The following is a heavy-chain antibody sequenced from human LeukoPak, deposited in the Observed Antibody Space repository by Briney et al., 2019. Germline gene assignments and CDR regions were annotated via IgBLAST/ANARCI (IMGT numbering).Heavy chain of an antibody. CDR3: AREVRFWNYYYYMDV. Sequence: SETLSLTCAVYGGPFSGYYWSWIRQPPGKGLEWIGEINHSGSTNYNPSLKSRVTISVDTSKNQFSLKLSSVTAADTAVYYCAREVRFWNYYYYMDVWGKGTTVTVSS. D-gene: IGHD3-3*01. CDR1: GGPFSGYY. CDR2: INHSGST. V-gene: IGHV4-34*01. J-gene: IGHJ6*03.